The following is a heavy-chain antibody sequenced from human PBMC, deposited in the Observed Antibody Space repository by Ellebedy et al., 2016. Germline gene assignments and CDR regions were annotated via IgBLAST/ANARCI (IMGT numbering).Heavy chain of an antibody. CDR3: AKEAPYSSSWYLFDY. V-gene: IGHV3-23*01. CDR2: ISGSGGST. Sequence: GESLKISCAASGFTFSSYAMSWVRQAPGKGLEWVSAISGSGGSTYYADSVKGRFTISRDNSKNTLYLQMNSLRAEDTAVYYCAKEAPYSSSWYLFDYWGQGTLVTVSS. CDR1: GFTFSSYA. D-gene: IGHD6-13*01. J-gene: IGHJ4*02.